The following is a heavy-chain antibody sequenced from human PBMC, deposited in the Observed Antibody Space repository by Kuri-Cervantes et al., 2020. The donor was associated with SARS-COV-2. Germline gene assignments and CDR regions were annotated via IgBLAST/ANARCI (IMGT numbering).Heavy chain of an antibody. Sequence: GGSLRLSCAASGFTFSSYSMNWVRQAPGKGLEWVSSISSSSSYIYYADSVKGRFTISRDNAKNSLYLQMNSLRAEDTAVYYCAGDRYSSSCFDYWGQGTLVTVSS. CDR2: ISSSSSYI. CDR3: AGDRYSSSCFDY. D-gene: IGHD6-13*01. V-gene: IGHV3-21*01. J-gene: IGHJ4*02. CDR1: GFTFSSYS.